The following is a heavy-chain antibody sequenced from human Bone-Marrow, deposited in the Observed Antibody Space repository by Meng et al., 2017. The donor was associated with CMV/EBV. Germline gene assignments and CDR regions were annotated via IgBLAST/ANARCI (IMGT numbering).Heavy chain of an antibody. Sequence: GESLKISCAASGFTFRSFAMHWVRQAAGKGLECVAVISYDGRNEHYVDSVKGRFTISRDNSKSTLYLQMNSLRAEDTAVYYCSRDYADPSGHWFDPWGQGTLVTVSS. CDR3: SRDYADPSGHWFDP. J-gene: IGHJ5*02. D-gene: IGHD2-2*01. CDR2: ISYDGRNE. V-gene: IGHV3-30*04. CDR1: GFTFRSFA.